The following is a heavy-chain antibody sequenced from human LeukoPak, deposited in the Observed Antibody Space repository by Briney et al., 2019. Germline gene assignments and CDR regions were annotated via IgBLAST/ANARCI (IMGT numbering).Heavy chain of an antibody. Sequence: PSETLSLTCTVSGGSISSYYWSWIRQPPGKGPEWIGYIYYSGSTNYNPSLKSRVTISVDTSKNQFSLKLSSVTAGDTAVYYCARAKWFYFDYWGQGTLVTVSS. CDR1: GGSISSYY. CDR2: IYYSGST. CDR3: ARAKWFYFDY. D-gene: IGHD3-22*01. V-gene: IGHV4-59*01. J-gene: IGHJ4*02.